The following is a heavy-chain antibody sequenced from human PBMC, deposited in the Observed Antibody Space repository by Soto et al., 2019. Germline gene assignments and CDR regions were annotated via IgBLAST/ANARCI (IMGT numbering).Heavy chain of an antibody. CDR1: GYAFTGYY. CDR2: INPNSGGT. D-gene: IGHD6-13*01. CDR3: ARGGIAAADWFDP. Sequence: KPSSKAPGYAFTGYYMHWARQAPGQGLEWMGWINPNSGGTNYAQKFQGWVTMTRDTSISTAYMELSRLRSDDTAVYYCARGGIAAADWFDPWGQGTLVTVSS. J-gene: IGHJ5*02. V-gene: IGHV1-2*04.